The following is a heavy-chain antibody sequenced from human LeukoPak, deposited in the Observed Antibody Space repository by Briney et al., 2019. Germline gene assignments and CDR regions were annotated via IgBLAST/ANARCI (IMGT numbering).Heavy chain of an antibody. CDR2: ISGSGDRT. CDR3: AKVLRRVVVPYFDF. V-gene: IGHV3-23*01. J-gene: IGHJ4*02. D-gene: IGHD3-10*01. CDR1: GFSFSSYG. Sequence: GGSLRLSCAASGFSFSSYGMGWVRQAPGKGLEWVSAISGSGDRTYYADPVKGRFTVSRDTSKNTLFLQMNSLRAEDTAVYYCAKVLRRVVVPYFDFWGQGTLVTVSS.